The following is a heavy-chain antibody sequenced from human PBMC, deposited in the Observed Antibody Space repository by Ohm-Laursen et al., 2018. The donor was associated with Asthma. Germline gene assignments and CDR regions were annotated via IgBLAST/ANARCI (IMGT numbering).Heavy chain of an antibody. D-gene: IGHD5-12*01. V-gene: IGHV3-21*04. CDR1: GFTFNFHR. J-gene: IGHJ4*02. CDR3: ARVGYSGNPGDY. CDR2: ISSGSDET. Sequence: SLRLSCAASGFTFNFHRMSWLRQAPGKGLEWVSTISSGSDETYYADSVKGRFTISRDNAKNSLYLHMTSLRVEDTAMYYCARVGYSGNPGDYWGQGTLVTVSS.